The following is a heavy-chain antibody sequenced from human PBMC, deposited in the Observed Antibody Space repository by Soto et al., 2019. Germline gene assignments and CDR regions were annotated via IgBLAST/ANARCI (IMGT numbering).Heavy chain of an antibody. D-gene: IGHD6-13*01. CDR1: GFTFSSYG. CDR2: ISYDGSNK. Sequence: QVQLVESGGGVVQPGRSLRLSCAASGFTFSSYGMHWVRQAPGKGLEWVAVISYDGSNKYYADSVKGRFTISRDNSKNTLYLQMNSLRAEDTGVYYCANDSFGGAAAGTGGGDYWGQGTLVTVSS. CDR3: ANDSFGGAAAGTGGGDY. J-gene: IGHJ4*02. V-gene: IGHV3-30*18.